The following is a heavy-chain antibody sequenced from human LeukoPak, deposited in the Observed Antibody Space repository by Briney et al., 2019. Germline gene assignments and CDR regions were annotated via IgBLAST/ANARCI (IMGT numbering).Heavy chain of an antibody. CDR2: IYSGGST. Sequence: GGSLRLSCAASGFTVSSNYMSWVRQAPGKGLEWVSVIYSGGSTYYADSVKGRFTISRDNSKNTLYLQMNSLRAEDTAVYYCAGSVAGDVAFFDYWGQGTLVTVSS. CDR3: AGSVAGDVAFFDY. D-gene: IGHD6-19*01. V-gene: IGHV3-53*01. J-gene: IGHJ4*02. CDR1: GFTVSSNY.